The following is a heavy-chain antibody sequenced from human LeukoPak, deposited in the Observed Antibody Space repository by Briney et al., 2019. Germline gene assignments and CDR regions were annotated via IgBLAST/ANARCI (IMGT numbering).Heavy chain of an antibody. J-gene: IGHJ4*02. CDR1: GFTFSSYA. Sequence: GGSLRLSCAASGFTFSSYAMHWVRQAPGKGLEWVAVISYDGSNKYYADSVKGRFTISRDNSKNTLYLQMNSLRAEDTAVYYCARDGSIAVAGSYYFDYWGQGTLVTVSS. CDR2: ISYDGSNK. V-gene: IGHV3-30*04. D-gene: IGHD6-19*01. CDR3: ARDGSIAVAGSYYFDY.